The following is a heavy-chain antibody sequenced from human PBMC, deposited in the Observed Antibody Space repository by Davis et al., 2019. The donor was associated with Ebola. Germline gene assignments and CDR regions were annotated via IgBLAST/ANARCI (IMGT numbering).Heavy chain of an antibody. D-gene: IGHD3-3*01. Sequence: GSLRLSCAASGFTFSDYYMSWLRQAPGKGLEWVSYISSSGNTIYYTDSVKGRFTISRDNAKNSLYLQMNSLRAEDTAVYYCAREFRRDYDFWSGRPSDWFDPWGQGTLVTVSS. CDR3: AREFRRDYDFWSGRPSDWFDP. V-gene: IGHV3-11*01. J-gene: IGHJ5*02. CDR2: ISSSGNTI. CDR1: GFTFSDYY.